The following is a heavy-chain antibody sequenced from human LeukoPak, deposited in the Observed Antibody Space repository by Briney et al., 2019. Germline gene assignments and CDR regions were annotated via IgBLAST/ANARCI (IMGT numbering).Heavy chain of an antibody. D-gene: IGHD3-10*01. Sequence: KPSETLSLTCTVSGGSINGYYWTWIRQPPGKGLECIGYIYYSGSTNYNTSLDSRVTITVDTSKNQFSLKLSSVTATDTAVYYCARGEIYYGSGSYLHWGQGTLVTVSS. J-gene: IGHJ4*02. CDR2: IYYSGST. V-gene: IGHV4-59*01. CDR1: GGSINGYY. CDR3: ARGEIYYGSGSYLH.